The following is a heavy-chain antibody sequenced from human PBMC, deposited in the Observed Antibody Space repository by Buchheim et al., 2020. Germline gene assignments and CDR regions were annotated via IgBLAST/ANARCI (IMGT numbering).Heavy chain of an antibody. Sequence: QVQLVQSGAEVKKPGSSVRVSCKASGGTFYYAISWVRQAPGQGLEWMGGITPIFGTANYAQKFQGRLTITADESTSTCYMELSSLRAEDTAVYYCARDPIAAADHYYYYYGMDVWGQGTT. J-gene: IGHJ6*02. CDR2: ITPIFGTA. D-gene: IGHD6-13*01. CDR1: GGTFYYA. V-gene: IGHV1-69*01. CDR3: ARDPIAAADHYYYYYGMDV.